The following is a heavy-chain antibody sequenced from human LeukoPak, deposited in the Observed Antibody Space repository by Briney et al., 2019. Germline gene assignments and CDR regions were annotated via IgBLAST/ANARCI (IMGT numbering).Heavy chain of an antibody. V-gene: IGHV1-8*01. CDR1: GCTFTSYD. Sequence: ASVKVSCKASGCTFTSYDINWVRQATGQGLEWMGWMNPNGGNTGYAQKFQGRVTMTRNTSISTAYMELSSLRSEDTAVYYCARKNIVVPALYYYYYYMDVWGKGTTVTVSS. CDR3: ARKNIVVPALYYYYYYMDV. J-gene: IGHJ6*03. CDR2: MNPNGGNT. D-gene: IGHD2-2*01.